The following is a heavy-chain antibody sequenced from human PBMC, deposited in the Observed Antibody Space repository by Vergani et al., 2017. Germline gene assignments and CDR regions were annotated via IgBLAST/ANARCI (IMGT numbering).Heavy chain of an antibody. D-gene: IGHD2-15*01. CDR2: IGHDGNNK. CDR3: ARRMGFSFDY. Sequence: QEQLVESGGGVVQPGRSLRLSCVTFGFTFSSYGMHWVRQAPGKGLEWVAGIGHDGNNKHYADSVKGRFTISRDNSKNTLYLQMNSLRAEDTAVYYCARRMGFSFDYWGQGTLVTVSS. CDR1: GFTFSSYG. J-gene: IGHJ4*02. V-gene: IGHV3-33*01.